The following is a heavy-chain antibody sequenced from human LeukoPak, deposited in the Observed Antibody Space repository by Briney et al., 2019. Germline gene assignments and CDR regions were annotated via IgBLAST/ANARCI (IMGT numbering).Heavy chain of an antibody. CDR3: ARLSNLTDYDNSGYRTYYFDY. Sequence: SETLSLTCTVSGGSISSYYWSWIRQRPEQGLEWNGYIYYSGITYINPSLKSRVTISVDTSKNQFSLKLSSVTAADTAVYYCARLSNLTDYDNSGYRTYYFDYWGQGVLVSVSS. CDR2: IYYSGIT. D-gene: IGHD3-22*01. V-gene: IGHV4-59*01. CDR1: GGSISSYY. J-gene: IGHJ4*02.